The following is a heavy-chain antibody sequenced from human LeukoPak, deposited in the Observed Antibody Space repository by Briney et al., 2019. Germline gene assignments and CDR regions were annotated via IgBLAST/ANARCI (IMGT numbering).Heavy chain of an antibody. D-gene: IGHD2-15*01. J-gene: IGHJ4*02. CDR1: GFTFSTYE. V-gene: IGHV3-48*03. CDR2: ADRAGSVS. CDR3: VTEYWYRFDF. Sequence: PGGSLRLSCAASGFTFSTYEMNWVRQAPGKGLEWLATADRAGSVSEYIHSVRGRFTVSRDNARNSMYLQMNSLSAEDTAVYFCVTEYWYRFDFWGQGILVTVSS.